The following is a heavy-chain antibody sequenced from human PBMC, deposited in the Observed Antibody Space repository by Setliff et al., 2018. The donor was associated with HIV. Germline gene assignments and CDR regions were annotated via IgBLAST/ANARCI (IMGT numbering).Heavy chain of an antibody. CDR3: ATVAGVPYCRDTSCWGGYFDY. CDR1: GGTFSSYA. J-gene: IGHJ4*02. D-gene: IGHD2-2*01. Sequence: SVKVSCKASGGTFSSYAITWVRQAPGQGREWMGGIIPVSGTTKYAQKVQGRVTMTTDESTGTAYMELSSLRSEDTAVYYCATVAGVPYCRDTSCWGGYFDYWGQGTLVTVSS. CDR2: IIPVSGTT. V-gene: IGHV1-69*05.